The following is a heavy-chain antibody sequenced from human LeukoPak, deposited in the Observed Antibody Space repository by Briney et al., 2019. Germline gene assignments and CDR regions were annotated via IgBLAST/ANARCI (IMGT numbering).Heavy chain of an antibody. D-gene: IGHD1-7*01. V-gene: IGHV3-23*01. CDR3: AKGGNYAPLDY. Sequence: GGSLRLSRAASGFTFTDSAMTWVRQAPGKGLEWVSAISTSGGDTIYTDSVKDRFTISRDNSKNTLYLQMNSLRADDTAIYYCAKGGNYAPLDYWGQGTLVTVSS. CDR1: GFTFTDSA. CDR2: ISTSGGDT. J-gene: IGHJ4*02.